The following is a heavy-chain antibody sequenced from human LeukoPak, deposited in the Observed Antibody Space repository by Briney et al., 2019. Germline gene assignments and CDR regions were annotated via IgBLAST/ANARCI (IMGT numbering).Heavy chain of an antibody. Sequence: ASVKVSCKVSGYTLTELSMHWVRQAPGKGLEWMGGFDPEDGETIYAQKFQGRVTMTEDTSTDTAYMELSSLRSEDTAVYCCATGVCGASKLDYWGQGTLVTVSS. J-gene: IGHJ4*02. CDR1: GYTLTELS. V-gene: IGHV1-24*01. CDR3: ATGVCGASKLDY. CDR2: FDPEDGET. D-gene: IGHD6-13*01.